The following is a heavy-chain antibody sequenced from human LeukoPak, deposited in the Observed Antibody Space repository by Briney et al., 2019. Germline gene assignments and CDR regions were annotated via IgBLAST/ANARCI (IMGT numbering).Heavy chain of an antibody. V-gene: IGHV4-34*01. CDR2: INHSGST. CDR1: GGSFSGYY. Sequence: SETLSLTCAVYGGSFSGYYWSWIRQPPGKGLEWVGEINHSGSTNYNPSLKSRVTISVDTSKKQFSLKLSSVTAADTAVYYCARHGNPLLWGAWFDPWGQGTLVTVSS. D-gene: IGHD3-10*01. CDR3: ARHGNPLLWGAWFDP. J-gene: IGHJ5*02.